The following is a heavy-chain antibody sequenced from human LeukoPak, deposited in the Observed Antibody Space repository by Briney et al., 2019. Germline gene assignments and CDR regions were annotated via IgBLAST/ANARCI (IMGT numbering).Heavy chain of an antibody. CDR2: IYYSGST. CDR3: ARHGSFLEWLPYYFDY. Sequence: SETLSLTCTVSGGSISSSSYYWGWIRQPPGKGLEWIGSIYYSGSTYYNPSLKSRVTISVDTSKNQFSLKLSSVTAADTAVYYCARHGSFLEWLPYYFDYWGQGTLVTVSS. V-gene: IGHV4-39*01. D-gene: IGHD3-3*02. CDR1: GGSISSSSYY. J-gene: IGHJ4*02.